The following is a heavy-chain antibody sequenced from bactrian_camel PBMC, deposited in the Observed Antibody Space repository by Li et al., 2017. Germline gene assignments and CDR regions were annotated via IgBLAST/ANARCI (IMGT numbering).Heavy chain of an antibody. CDR2: ILSDGRT. CDR1: GDLVNGYC. CDR3: AEGRGSRGEHCYSLNY. Sequence: HVQLVESGGGSVQAGGSLRLSCAVSGDLVNGYCMGWFRQAPGNECEVVSTILSDGRTNYRDSVKGQFTISRDNAKNTVYLQMNSLQPEDTATYYCAEGRGSRGEHCYSLNYWGQGTQVTVS. J-gene: IGHJ4*01. D-gene: IGHD6*01. V-gene: IGHV3S53*01.